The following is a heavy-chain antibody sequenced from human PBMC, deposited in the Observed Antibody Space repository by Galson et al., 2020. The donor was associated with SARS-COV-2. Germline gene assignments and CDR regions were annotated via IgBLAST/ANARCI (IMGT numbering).Heavy chain of an antibody. V-gene: IGHV4-61*02. Sequence: SETLSLTCTVSGGSISSGSYYWSWIRQPAGKGLEWIGRIYTSGSTNYNPSLKSRVTISVDTSKNQFSLKLSSVTAADTAVYYCARTPRTFGGVIAYYFDYWGQGTLVTVSS. CDR3: ARTPRTFGGVIAYYFDY. D-gene: IGHD3-16*02. CDR1: GGSISSGSYY. CDR2: IYTSGST. J-gene: IGHJ4*02.